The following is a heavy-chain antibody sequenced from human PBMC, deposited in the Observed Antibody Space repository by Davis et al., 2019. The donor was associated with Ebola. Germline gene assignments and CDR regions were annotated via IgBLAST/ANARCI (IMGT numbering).Heavy chain of an antibody. CDR2: MNPNSGNT. Sequence: AASVKVSCKASGYTFTSYDINWVRQATGQGLEWMGWMNPNSGNTGYAQKFQGRVTMTRNTSISTAYMELSSLRSEDTAVYYCARRIGHSYGKGDYWGQGTLDTVSS. V-gene: IGHV1-8*01. CDR1: GYTFTSYD. CDR3: ARRIGHSYGKGDY. J-gene: IGHJ4*02. D-gene: IGHD5-18*01.